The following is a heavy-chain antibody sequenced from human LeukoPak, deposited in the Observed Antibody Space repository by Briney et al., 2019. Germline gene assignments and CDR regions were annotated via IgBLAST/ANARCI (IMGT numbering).Heavy chain of an antibody. Sequence: PGGSLRLSCAASGFTFSSYWMSWVRQAPGKGLEWVSAIHTSGDTCYADSVKGRITISRDTSKNTLYLQINSLRVEDTAVYYCIVFGDSNHWGQGTLVTVSS. CDR2: IHTSGDT. CDR3: IVFGDSNH. V-gene: IGHV3-53*01. J-gene: IGHJ5*02. D-gene: IGHD4-17*01. CDR1: GFTFSSYW.